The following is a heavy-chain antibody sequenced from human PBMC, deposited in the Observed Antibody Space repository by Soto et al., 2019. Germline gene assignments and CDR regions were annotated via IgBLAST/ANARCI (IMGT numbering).Heavy chain of an antibody. CDR1: GFIFSDYF. CDR3: ARDPLSSGRY. Sequence: QVQLVESGGGLVKPGGSLRLSCAASGFIFSDYFMSWIRQAPGKGLEWVSYINSGSTIYYADSVKGRFTVSRDNAKNSLYLQMNSLRVEDTAVYYCARDPLSSGRYWGEGTLVTVSS. J-gene: IGHJ4*02. D-gene: IGHD1-26*01. CDR2: INSGSTI. V-gene: IGHV3-11*01.